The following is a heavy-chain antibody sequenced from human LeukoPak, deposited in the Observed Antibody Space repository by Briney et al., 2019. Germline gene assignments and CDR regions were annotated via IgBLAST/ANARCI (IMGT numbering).Heavy chain of an antibody. V-gene: IGHV1-69*05. CDR1: GGTFSSYA. CDR3: ALGDIVVVPAATNWFDP. D-gene: IGHD2-2*01. CDR2: IIPIFGTA. Sequence: GASVKVSCKASGGTFSSYAISWVRQAPGHGLEWMGGIIPIFGTANYAQKFQGRVTITTDESTSTAYMELSSLRSEDTAVYYCALGDIVVVPAATNWFDPWGQGTLVTVSS. J-gene: IGHJ5*02.